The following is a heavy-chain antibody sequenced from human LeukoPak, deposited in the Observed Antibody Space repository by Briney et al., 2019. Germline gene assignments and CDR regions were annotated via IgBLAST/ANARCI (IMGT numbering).Heavy chain of an antibody. V-gene: IGHV4-34*01. CDR3: ARRLVGANWFDP. Sequence: SETLSLTCAVYGGSFSGYYWSWIRQPPGKGLEWIGEINHSGSTNYNPSLKSRVTISVDRSKNQFSLKLSSVTAADTAVYYCARRLVGANWFDPWGQGTLVTVSS. CDR2: INHSGST. D-gene: IGHD1-26*01. J-gene: IGHJ5*02. CDR1: GGSFSGYY.